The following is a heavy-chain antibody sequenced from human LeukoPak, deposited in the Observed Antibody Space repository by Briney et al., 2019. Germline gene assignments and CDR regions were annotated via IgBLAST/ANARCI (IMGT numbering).Heavy chain of an antibody. V-gene: IGHV1-2*02. CDR1: GYTFTDYY. Sequence: ASVKISCKASGYTFTDYYMHWVRQAPGQGLEWMGWINPNSGGTNYAQEFQGRVTMTRDTSISTAYMELSRLRSDDTAVYYCARYYYDTSSVFDVWGQGTRVTVSS. CDR2: INPNSGGT. D-gene: IGHD3-22*01. CDR3: ARYYYDTSSVFDV. J-gene: IGHJ3*01.